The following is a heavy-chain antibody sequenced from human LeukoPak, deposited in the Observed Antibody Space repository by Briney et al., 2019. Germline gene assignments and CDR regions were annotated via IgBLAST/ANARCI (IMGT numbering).Heavy chain of an antibody. V-gene: IGHV4-61*02. CDR3: ARGTTIFGVAPPGV. D-gene: IGHD3-3*01. J-gene: IGHJ6*04. Sequence: SETLSLTCTVSGGSISSGSYYWRWIRQPAGKGLEWIGRIYTSGSTNYNPSLKSRVTISVDTSKNQFSLKLSSVTAADTAVYYCARGTTIFGVAPPGVWGKGTTVTVSS. CDR1: GGSISSGSYY. CDR2: IYTSGST.